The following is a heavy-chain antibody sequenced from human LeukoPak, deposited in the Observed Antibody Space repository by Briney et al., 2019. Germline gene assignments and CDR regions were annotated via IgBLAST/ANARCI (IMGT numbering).Heavy chain of an antibody. CDR1: GFTVSSNY. CDR2: IYSGGST. V-gene: IGHV3-66*01. J-gene: IGHJ4*02. CDR3: ARDFYYGSGSPDY. Sequence: GGSLRLSCAASGFTVSSNYMSWVRQAPGKGLEWVSVIYSGGSTYYADSAKGRFTISRDNSKNTLYLQMNSLRAEDTAVYYCARDFYYGSGSPDYWGQGTLVTVSS. D-gene: IGHD3-10*01.